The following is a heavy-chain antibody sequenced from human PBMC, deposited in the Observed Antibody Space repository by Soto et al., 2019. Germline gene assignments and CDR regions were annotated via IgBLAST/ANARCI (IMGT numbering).Heavy chain of an antibody. J-gene: IGHJ4*02. D-gene: IGHD1-26*01. CDR1: GYSFSSYW. CDR2: IYPGDSDT. V-gene: IGHV5-51*01. Sequence: EVQLVQSGAEVKKPGESLKISCKGSGYSFSSYWIGWVRQMPGKGLEWMGIIYPGDSDTTYSPSFQGQVTISADKSISPAYLQWSSLKASDTAMYYCSRHQRGSQSPFDYWGQGTLVTVSS. CDR3: SRHQRGSQSPFDY.